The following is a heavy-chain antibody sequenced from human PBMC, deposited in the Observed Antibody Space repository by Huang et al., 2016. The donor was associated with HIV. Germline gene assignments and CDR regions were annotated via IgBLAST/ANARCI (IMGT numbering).Heavy chain of an antibody. J-gene: IGHJ4*02. V-gene: IGHV3-30*18. CDR2: ISYDGSSK. Sequence: QVQLVESGGGVVQPGRSLRLSCAAFGFTFNKFDMHWGRQAPGKGLEWGAIISYDGSSKYHADAVKGRFTISRDNSKNTVYLQMNSLRVEDTAVYYCAKDGRGSGTYYDYFEYWGQGTLVTVSS. CDR3: AKDGRGSGTYYDYFEY. CDR1: GFTFNKFD. D-gene: IGHD1-26*01.